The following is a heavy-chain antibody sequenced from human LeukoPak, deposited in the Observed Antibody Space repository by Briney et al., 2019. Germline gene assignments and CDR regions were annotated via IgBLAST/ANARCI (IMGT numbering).Heavy chain of an antibody. CDR1: GFTFSSYG. J-gene: IGHJ4*02. CDR3: ASGSSGWPIRFDY. V-gene: IGHV3-21*01. CDR2: ISSSSSYI. D-gene: IGHD6-19*01. Sequence: PGGSLRLSCAASGFTFSSYGMSWVRQAPGKGLVWVSSISSSSSYIYYADSVKGRFTISRDNAKNSLYLQMNSLRAEDTAVYYCASGSSGWPIRFDYWGQGTLVTVSS.